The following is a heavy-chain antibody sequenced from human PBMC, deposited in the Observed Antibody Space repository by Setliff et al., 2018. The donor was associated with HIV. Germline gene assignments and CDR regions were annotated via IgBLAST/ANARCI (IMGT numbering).Heavy chain of an antibody. CDR3: ARATFFDFWSGFPHHYMDV. J-gene: IGHJ6*03. V-gene: IGHV4-59*12. D-gene: IGHD3-3*01. Sequence: PSETLSLTCSVSGGSMSGYYWSWIRQPPGRGLEWIGYVSYSGDTNYNPSLKSRVTISIDTSKNQFSLKLSSVTAADTAVYYCARATFFDFWSGFPHHYMDVWGKGTTVTVSS. CDR2: VSYSGDT. CDR1: GGSMSGYY.